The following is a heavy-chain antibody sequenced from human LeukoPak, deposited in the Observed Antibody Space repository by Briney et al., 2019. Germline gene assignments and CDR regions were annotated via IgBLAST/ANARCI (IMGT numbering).Heavy chain of an antibody. Sequence: SETLSLTCGVYGGPLSGYYWSWIRQPPGKGLEWIGEINHSGSTNYNPSLKSRVTISVDTSKNQFSLELSSVTAADTAVYYCARVDDYWSQGTLVTVSS. CDR1: GGPLSGYY. CDR2: INHSGST. CDR3: ARVDDY. V-gene: IGHV4-34*01. J-gene: IGHJ4*02.